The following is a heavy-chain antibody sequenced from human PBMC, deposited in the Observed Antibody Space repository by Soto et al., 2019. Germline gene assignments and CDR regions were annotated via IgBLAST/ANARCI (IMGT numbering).Heavy chain of an antibody. J-gene: IGHJ5*02. Sequence: AASVKVSCKASGYTFTSYGISWVRQAPGQGLEWMGWISAYNGNTNYAQKLQGRVTMTTDTSTSTAYMELRSLRSDDTAVYYCARDTIVATIRFWFDPWGQGTLVTVSS. CDR1: GYTFTSYG. CDR3: ARDTIVATIRFWFDP. V-gene: IGHV1-18*04. D-gene: IGHD5-12*01. CDR2: ISAYNGNT.